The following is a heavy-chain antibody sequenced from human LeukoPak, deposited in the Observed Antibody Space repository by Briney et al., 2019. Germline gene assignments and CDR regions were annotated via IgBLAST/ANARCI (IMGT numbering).Heavy chain of an antibody. CDR2: INAGNGNT. J-gene: IGHJ5*02. V-gene: IGHV1-3*01. CDR3: ARDPGLVVVPAPPNNWFDP. CDR1: GYTFTSYA. D-gene: IGHD2-2*01. Sequence: GASVKVSCKASGYTFTSYAMHWVRQAPGQRLEWMGWINAGNGNTKYSQKFQGRVTITRDTSASTAYMELSSLRSEDTAVYYCARDPGLVVVPAPPNNWFDPWGQGTLVTVSS.